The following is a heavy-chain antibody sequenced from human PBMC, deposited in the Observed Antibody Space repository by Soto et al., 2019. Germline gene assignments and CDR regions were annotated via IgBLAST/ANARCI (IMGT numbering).Heavy chain of an antibody. Sequence: QVQLQQWGAGLLKPSETLSLTCAVYGGSFSGYYWSWIRQPPGKGLEWIGEINHSGSTNYNPSLKSRVTISVDTSKNQFSLKLSSVTAADTAVYYCARVGVVPAAPRLRWFDPWGQGTLVTVSS. CDR2: INHSGST. CDR1: GGSFSGYY. V-gene: IGHV4-34*01. CDR3: ARVGVVPAAPRLRWFDP. D-gene: IGHD2-2*01. J-gene: IGHJ5*02.